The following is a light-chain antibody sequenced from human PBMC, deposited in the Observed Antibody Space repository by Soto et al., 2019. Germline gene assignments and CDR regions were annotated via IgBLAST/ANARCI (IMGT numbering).Light chain of an antibody. CDR2: EVT. J-gene: IGLJ1*01. V-gene: IGLV2-14*01. Sequence: SALTQPASVSGSPGQSITISCTGTSHDVGRYDYVSWYQQHPGKAPKILIYEVTYRPSGVSNRFSASKSGNTASLTISGLQPEDEADYYCNSYTSSNTLVFGTGTKLTVL. CDR3: NSYTSSNTLV. CDR1: SHDVGRYDY.